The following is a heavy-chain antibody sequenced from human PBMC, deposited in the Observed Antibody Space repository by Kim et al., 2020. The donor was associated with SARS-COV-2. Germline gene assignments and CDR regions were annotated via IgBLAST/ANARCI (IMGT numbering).Heavy chain of an antibody. CDR1: GGSISSYY. D-gene: IGHD3-10*01. CDR2: IYYSGST. CDR3: ARLRGRGRSIDY. V-gene: IGHV4-59*08. Sequence: SETLSLTCTVSGGSISSYYWSWIRQPPGKGLEWIGYIYYSGSTNYNPSLKSRVTISVDTSKNQFSLKLSSVTAADTAVYYCARLRGRGRSIDYWGQGTLVTVSS. J-gene: IGHJ4*02.